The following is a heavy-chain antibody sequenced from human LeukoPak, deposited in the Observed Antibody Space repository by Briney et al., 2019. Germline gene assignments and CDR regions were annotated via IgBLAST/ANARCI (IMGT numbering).Heavy chain of an antibody. V-gene: IGHV3-7*01. J-gene: IGHJ6*02. CDR3: ATVGRGGFKYYYYYGLDV. CDR1: TFTFSNYW. D-gene: IGHD5-24*01. Sequence: PGGSLRLSCAPYTFTFSNYWMSWVRQAPGKGLEWVANIKQDGSDKYYVDSVKGRFTISRDNAENSLYLQMDSLRAEDTAVYYCATVGRGGFKYYYYYGLDVWGQGTTVTVTS. CDR2: IKQDGSDK.